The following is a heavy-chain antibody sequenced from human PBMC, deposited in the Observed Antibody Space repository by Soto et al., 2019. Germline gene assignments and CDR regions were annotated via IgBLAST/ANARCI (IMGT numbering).Heavy chain of an antibody. V-gene: IGHV5-10-1*01. CDR3: ARHKAFYYDSSGA. D-gene: IGHD3-22*01. Sequence: GESLKISCNGSGYSFTSYWISWVRQMPGKGLEWMGRIDPSDSYTNYSPSFQGHVTMSADKSINTAYLQWSSLKASDSAMYYCARHKAFYYDSSGAWGQGSLVTVSS. CDR1: GYSFTSYW. J-gene: IGHJ5*02. CDR2: IDPSDSYT.